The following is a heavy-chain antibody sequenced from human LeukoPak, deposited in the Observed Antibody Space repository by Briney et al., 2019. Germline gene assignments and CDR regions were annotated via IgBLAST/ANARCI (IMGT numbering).Heavy chain of an antibody. V-gene: IGHV4-59*01. CDR1: GGSISPYY. Sequence: SETLSLTCTVSGGSISPYYWSWIRQSPGKGLEWIGYIYYSGSTNYNPSLTSRVTMSVDTSKNQFSLKLSSVTAADTAVYYCARGPPPDFDYWGRGTLVTVSA. J-gene: IGHJ4*02. CDR3: ARGPPPDFDY. CDR2: IYYSGST.